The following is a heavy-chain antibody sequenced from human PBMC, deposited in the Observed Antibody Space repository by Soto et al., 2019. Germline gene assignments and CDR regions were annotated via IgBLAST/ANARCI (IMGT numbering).Heavy chain of an antibody. J-gene: IGHJ5*02. V-gene: IGHV4-31*02. CDR2: TDYSGST. D-gene: IGHD4-17*01. Sequence: DLEWIGFTDYSGSTYYNPSLRSRVTISVDTSKNQFSLSLNSVTAADSAVYYCARAIAVTTPWFDPWGQGTLVTVSS. CDR3: ARAIAVTTPWFDP.